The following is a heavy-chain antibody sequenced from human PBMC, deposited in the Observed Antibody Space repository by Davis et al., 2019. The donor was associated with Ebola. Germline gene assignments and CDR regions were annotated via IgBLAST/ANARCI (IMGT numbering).Heavy chain of an antibody. Sequence: ASVKVSCKASGYTFTSYAMHWVRQAPGQRLEWMGWINAGNGNTKYSQKFQGRVTMTRDTSISTAYMELSRLRYDDTAVYYCARLCSSSCPNDYWGQGTLVTVSS. J-gene: IGHJ4*02. CDR3: ARLCSSSCPNDY. CDR1: GYTFTSYA. V-gene: IGHV1-3*01. D-gene: IGHD6-13*01. CDR2: INAGNGNT.